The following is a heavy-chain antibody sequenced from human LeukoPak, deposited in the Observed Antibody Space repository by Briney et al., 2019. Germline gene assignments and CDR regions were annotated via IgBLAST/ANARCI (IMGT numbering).Heavy chain of an antibody. CDR1: GFTFSSYG. V-gene: IGHV3-33*01. Sequence: PGRSLRLSCAASGFTFSSYGMHWVRQAPGKGLEWVAVIWYDGSNKYYADSVKGRFTISRDNSKNTLYLQMNSLRAEDTAVYYCTIDDAGLAPEYWGQGTLVTVSS. CDR2: IWYDGSNK. J-gene: IGHJ4*02. CDR3: TIDDAGLAPEY.